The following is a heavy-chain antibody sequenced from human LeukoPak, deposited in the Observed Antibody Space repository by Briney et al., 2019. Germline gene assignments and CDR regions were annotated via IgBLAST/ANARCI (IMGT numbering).Heavy chain of an antibody. Sequence: GGSLRLSCAASGFTFSSYGMHWVRQAPGKGLEWVGRIKSKTDGGTTDYAAPVKGRFTISRDDSKNTLYLQMNSLKTEDTAVYYCTTDTYYDILTGYFDYWGQGTLVTVSS. D-gene: IGHD3-9*01. J-gene: IGHJ4*02. CDR1: GFTFSSYG. CDR2: IKSKTDGGTT. V-gene: IGHV3-15*01. CDR3: TTDTYYDILTGYFDY.